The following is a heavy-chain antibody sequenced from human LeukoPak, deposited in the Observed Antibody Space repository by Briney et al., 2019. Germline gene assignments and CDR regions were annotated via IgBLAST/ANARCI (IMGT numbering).Heavy chain of an antibody. CDR1: GGSFSGYY. CDR2: INHSGSP. Sequence: PSETLSLTCAVYGGSFSGYYWSWIRQPPGKGLEWLGEINHSGSPNYNPSLKSRVTISVDTSKNQFSLKLSSVTAADTAVYYCARVAARPDRYYYYYMDVWGKGTTVTVSS. CDR3: ARVAARPDRYYYYYMDV. V-gene: IGHV4-34*01. J-gene: IGHJ6*03. D-gene: IGHD6-6*01.